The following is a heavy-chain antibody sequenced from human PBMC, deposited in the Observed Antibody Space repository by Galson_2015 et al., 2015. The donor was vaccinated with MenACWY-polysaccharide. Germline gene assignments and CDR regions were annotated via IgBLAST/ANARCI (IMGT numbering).Heavy chain of an antibody. CDR3: ARGSHYSYYYMDV. CDR2: MNPNSGNT. V-gene: IGHV1-8*01. J-gene: IGHJ6*03. CDR1: GYAFGSRD. Sequence: SVKVSCKASGYAFGSRDINWVRQATGQGLEWMGWMNPNSGNTGYAQKFKSRVTMTRNTSITTAYMELSSLRSEDTAVYYCARGSHYSYYYMDVWGKGTTVIVSS.